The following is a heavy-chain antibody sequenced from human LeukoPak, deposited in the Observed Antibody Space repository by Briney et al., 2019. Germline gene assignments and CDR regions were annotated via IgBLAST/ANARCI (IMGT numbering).Heavy chain of an antibody. CDR1: GGSIKTYY. V-gene: IGHV4-4*07. J-gene: IGHJ4*02. CDR3: ARGVVAATGYDY. Sequence: PSETLSLTCSVSGGSIKTYYWSWIRQPAGKGLEWIGRIYTSGSTTYNPSLKSRVTMSVDTSKNQFSLKLNSVAAADTAVYYCARGVVAATGYDYWGQGTLVTVSS. D-gene: IGHD2-15*01. CDR2: IYTSGST.